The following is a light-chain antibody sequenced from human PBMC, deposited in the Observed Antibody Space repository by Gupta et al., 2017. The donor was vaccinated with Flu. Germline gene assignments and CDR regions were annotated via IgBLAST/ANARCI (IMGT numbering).Light chain of an antibody. CDR1: QDVQYY. J-gene: IGKJ5*01. Sequence: ATLSLSPGESATLSCRASQDVQYYIDWYQQKPGQAPRLLMYDASHRVAGVPARFSGSGSGTDFTLTISSLEPEDFAFYYCQQRKNWPLLTFGQGTRLEIK. CDR3: QQRKNWPLLT. CDR2: DAS. V-gene: IGKV3-11*01.